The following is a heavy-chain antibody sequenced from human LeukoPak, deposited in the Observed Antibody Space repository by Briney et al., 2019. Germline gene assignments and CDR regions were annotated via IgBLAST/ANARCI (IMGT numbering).Heavy chain of an antibody. J-gene: IGHJ5*02. D-gene: IGHD3-3*01. CDR2: ISAYNDNT. CDR3: ARGWAPYYDFWSGYYGWFDP. Sequence: ASVKVSCKASGYTFTSYGISWVRQAPGQGLEWMGWISAYNDNTNYAQKLQGRVTMTTDTSTSTAYMELRSLRSDDTAVYYCARGWAPYYDFWSGYYGWFDPWGQGTLVTVSS. CDR1: GYTFTSYG. V-gene: IGHV1-18*01.